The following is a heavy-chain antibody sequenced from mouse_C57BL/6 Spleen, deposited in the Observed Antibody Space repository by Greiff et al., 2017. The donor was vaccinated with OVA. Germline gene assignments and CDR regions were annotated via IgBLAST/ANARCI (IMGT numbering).Heavy chain of an antibody. Sequence: VQLKESGPELVKPGASVKIPCKASGYTFTDYNMDWVKQSHGKSLEWIGDINPNNGGTIYNQKFKGKATLTVDKSSSTAYMELRSLTSEDTAVYNWARTYGNYEARDYWGQGTSVTGSS. CDR1: GYTFTDYN. CDR2: INPNNGGT. J-gene: IGHJ4*01. D-gene: IGHD1-1*01. CDR3: ARTYGNYEARDY. V-gene: IGHV1-18*01.